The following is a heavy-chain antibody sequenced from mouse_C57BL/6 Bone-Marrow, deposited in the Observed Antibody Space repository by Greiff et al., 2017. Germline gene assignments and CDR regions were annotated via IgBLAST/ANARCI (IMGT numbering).Heavy chain of an antibody. CDR2: FYPGSGSI. Sequence: QVQLQQSGAELVKPGASVKLSCKASGYTFTEYTIHWVKQRSGQGLEWIGWFYPGSGSIKYNEKFKDKATLTADKSSSTVYMELSRLTSEDSAVYFCARHGYYGSSYVGAWFAYWGQGTLVTVSA. V-gene: IGHV1-62-2*01. J-gene: IGHJ3*01. CDR1: GYTFTEYT. CDR3: ARHGYYGSSYVGAWFAY. D-gene: IGHD1-1*01.